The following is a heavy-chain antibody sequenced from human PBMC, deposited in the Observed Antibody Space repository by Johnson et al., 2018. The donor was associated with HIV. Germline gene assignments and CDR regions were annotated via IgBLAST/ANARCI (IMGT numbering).Heavy chain of an antibody. J-gene: IGHJ3*02. D-gene: IGHD2-2*01. Sequence: QVQLVESGGGVVQAGRSLRLSCAASGFSFSSYALHWVRQAPGKGLEWVAVVSYDGGNRYYADSVKGRFTISRDSSKNTLYLQMNSLRPDDTAVYYCARGRKDIAVVDGLDTDAFDTWGQGTMVTVSS. CDR1: GFSFSSYA. CDR3: ARGRKDIAVVDGLDTDAFDT. CDR2: VSYDGGNR. V-gene: IGHV3-30*04.